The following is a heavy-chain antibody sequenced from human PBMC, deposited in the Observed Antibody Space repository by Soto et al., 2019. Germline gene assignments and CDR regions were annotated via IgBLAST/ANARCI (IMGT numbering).Heavy chain of an antibody. Sequence: ASVKVSCKASGYTFTNNDVTWVRQATGQGLEWMGWMNPGSGDTGYAQKFQGRVTMTRNISIATAYMELSSLRSEDTAIYYCARMASFGSLNWFDPWGQGTLVTV. CDR1: GYTFTNND. CDR3: ARMASFGSLNWFDP. CDR2: MNPGSGDT. D-gene: IGHD5-18*01. V-gene: IGHV1-8*01. J-gene: IGHJ5*02.